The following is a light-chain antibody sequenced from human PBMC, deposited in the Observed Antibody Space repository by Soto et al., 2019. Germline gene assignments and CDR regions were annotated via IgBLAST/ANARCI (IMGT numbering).Light chain of an antibody. J-gene: IGKJ4*01. CDR3: QQLRMYPST. Sequence: IQLTQSPSSLSASVGDRVTITCRASQDIAIYLAWYQQKPGEAPKLLIYAASTLYGGVPSRFSGSGSGTDFALPITSLQAEDFATYSCQQLRMYPSTVGGGTKVEIK. V-gene: IGKV1-9*01. CDR2: AAS. CDR1: QDIAIY.